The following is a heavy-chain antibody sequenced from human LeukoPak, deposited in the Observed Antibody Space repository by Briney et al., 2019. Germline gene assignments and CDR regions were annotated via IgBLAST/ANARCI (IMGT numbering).Heavy chain of an antibody. J-gene: IGHJ2*01. CDR2: ISTDGSSA. D-gene: IGHD4-17*01. CDR1: GFTFSTYW. CDR3: ARGSTVRFDL. V-gene: IGHV3-74*01. Sequence: GGSLRLSCAASGFTFSTYWMHWVRQAPGKGRVWVSRISTDGSSASYADSVTGRFTISRDNAKNTLYLQMNTLRAEDTAVYYCARGSTVRFDLWGRGTLVTVSS.